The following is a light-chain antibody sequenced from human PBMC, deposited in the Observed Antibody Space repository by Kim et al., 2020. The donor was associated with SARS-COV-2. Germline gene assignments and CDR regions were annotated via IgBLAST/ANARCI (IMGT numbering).Light chain of an antibody. CDR3: QQSYSTPLT. Sequence: ASVGDRVTITCRASQSISDSLNWYQHKPGKAPNLLIYAALSLQGGVPSRFSGSGSGTNFTLIISSLQPEDFATYYCQQSYSTPLTFGGGTKVDIK. CDR2: AAL. V-gene: IGKV1-39*01. CDR1: QSISDS. J-gene: IGKJ4*01.